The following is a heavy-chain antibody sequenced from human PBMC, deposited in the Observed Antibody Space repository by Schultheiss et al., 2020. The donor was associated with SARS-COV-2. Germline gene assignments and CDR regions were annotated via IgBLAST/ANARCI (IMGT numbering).Heavy chain of an antibody. J-gene: IGHJ4*02. CDR3: AALEQLGPLGGY. D-gene: IGHD6-6*01. Sequence: SETLSLTCAVSGGSISSSNWWSWVRQPPGKGLEWIGYIYYSGSTYYNPSLKSRVTISVDTSKNQFSLKLSSVTAADTAVYYCAALEQLGPLGGYWGQGTLVTVSS. V-gene: IGHV4-4*02. CDR1: GGSISSSNW. CDR2: IYYSGST.